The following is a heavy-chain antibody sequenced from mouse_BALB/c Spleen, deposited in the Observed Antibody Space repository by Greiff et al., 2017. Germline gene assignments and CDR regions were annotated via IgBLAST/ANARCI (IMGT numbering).Heavy chain of an antibody. D-gene: IGHD1-1*01. CDR3: ARHYYRDAMDY. Sequence: EVQVVESGGGLVQPGGSLKLSCAASGFTFSSYTMSWVRQTPEKRLEWVAYISNGGGSTYYPDTVKGRFTISRDNAKNTLYLQMSSLKSEDTAMYYCARHYYRDAMDYWGQGTSVTVSS. CDR1: GFTFSSYT. V-gene: IGHV5-12-2*01. CDR2: ISNGGGST. J-gene: IGHJ4*01.